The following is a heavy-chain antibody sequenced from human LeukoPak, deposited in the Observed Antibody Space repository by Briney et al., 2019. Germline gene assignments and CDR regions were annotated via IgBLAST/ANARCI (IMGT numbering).Heavy chain of an antibody. Sequence: GASVKVSCKASGGTYSSYAISWVRQPPGQGLDWMGGIIPTFGTANYAQNIQDRVTITADESTSTAYMELSSLRSEDTAVYYCASVTTVTTKGHGAFDIWGQGTMVTVSS. CDR2: IIPTFGTA. D-gene: IGHD4-17*01. CDR1: GGTYSSYA. CDR3: ASVTTVTTKGHGAFDI. J-gene: IGHJ3*02. V-gene: IGHV1-69*13.